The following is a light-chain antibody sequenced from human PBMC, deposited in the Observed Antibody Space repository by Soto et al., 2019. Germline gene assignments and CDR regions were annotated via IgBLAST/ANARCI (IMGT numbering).Light chain of an antibody. CDR3: AIWDSSDGVI. CDR1: SSNIGNNY. Sequence: QSVLTQPPSVSAAPGQKVTISCSGSSSNIGNNYVSWYQQLPGTAPKLLIYDNDQRPSGIPDRFSGSKSGTSATLGITGLQTGDEADYYCAIWDSSDGVIFGGGTKLTVL. V-gene: IGLV1-51*01. CDR2: DND. J-gene: IGLJ2*01.